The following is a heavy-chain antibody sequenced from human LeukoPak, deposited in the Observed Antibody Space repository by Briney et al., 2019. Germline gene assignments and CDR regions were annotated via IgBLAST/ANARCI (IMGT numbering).Heavy chain of an antibody. CDR2: IYYSGST. CDR1: GGSFSNYY. CDR3: ARGFIHYYDSSGYFDY. Sequence: PSETLSLTCAVYGGSFSNYYWSWIRQPPGKGLEWIGYIYYSGSTNYNPSLKSRVTISVDTSKNQFSLKLSSVTAADTAVYYCARGFIHYYDSSGYFDYWGQGTLVTVSS. D-gene: IGHD3-22*01. J-gene: IGHJ4*02. V-gene: IGHV4-59*01.